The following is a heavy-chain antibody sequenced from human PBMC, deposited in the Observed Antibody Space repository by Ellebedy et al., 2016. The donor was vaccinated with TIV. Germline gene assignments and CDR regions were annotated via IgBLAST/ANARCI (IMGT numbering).Heavy chain of an antibody. CDR1: GGSFSGYY. J-gene: IGHJ4*02. CDR3: ARRRVTSYYYGSGSYYIDY. CDR2: INHSGST. D-gene: IGHD3-10*01. Sequence: SETLSLXXAVYGGSFSGYYWSWIRQPPGKGLEWIGEINHSGSTNYNPSLKSRVTISVDTSKNQFSLKLSSVTAADTAVYYCARRRVTSYYYGSGSYYIDYWGQGTLVTVSS. V-gene: IGHV4-34*01.